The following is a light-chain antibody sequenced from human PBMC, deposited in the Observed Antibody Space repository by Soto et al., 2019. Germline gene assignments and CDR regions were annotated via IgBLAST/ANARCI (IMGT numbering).Light chain of an antibody. V-gene: IGKV3-20*01. CDR2: DAS. CDR1: QSVYNNY. J-gene: IGKJ4*01. Sequence: EIVLTQSPGTLSLSPGERATLSCRASQSVYNNYFAWYQQKPGQAPRLLIYDASSRAAGIPDRFRGSGPGTDFPLTIDPLEPEDPAVYYCQQYGGSPPLTFGGGTKVAIK. CDR3: QQYGGSPPLT.